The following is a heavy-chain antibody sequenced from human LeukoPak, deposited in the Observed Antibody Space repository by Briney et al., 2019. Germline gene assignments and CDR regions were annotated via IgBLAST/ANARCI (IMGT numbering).Heavy chain of an antibody. D-gene: IGHD4-17*01. CDR2: INPNSGGT. CDR1: GYTFTGYY. CDR3: ATLPMTTVIFDY. Sequence: ASVKVSCKAFGYTFTGYYMHWVRQAPGQGLEWMGWINPNSGGTNYAQKFQGRVTMTRDTSISTAYMELSRLRSDDTAVYYCATLPMTTVIFDYWGQGTLVTVSS. V-gene: IGHV1-2*02. J-gene: IGHJ4*02.